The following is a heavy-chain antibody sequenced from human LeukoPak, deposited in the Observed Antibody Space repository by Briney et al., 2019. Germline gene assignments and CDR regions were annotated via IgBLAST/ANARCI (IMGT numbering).Heavy chain of an antibody. J-gene: IGHJ4*02. Sequence: PGGSLRLSCAASGFTFSSYAMHWVRQAPGKGLEWVAVISYDGSNKYYADSVKGRFTISRDNSKNTLYLQMNSLRDEDTAVYYCAKAGASSTWNERDWGQGTLVTVSS. V-gene: IGHV3-30*04. D-gene: IGHD6-13*01. CDR1: GFTFSSYA. CDR3: AKAGASSTWNERD. CDR2: ISYDGSNK.